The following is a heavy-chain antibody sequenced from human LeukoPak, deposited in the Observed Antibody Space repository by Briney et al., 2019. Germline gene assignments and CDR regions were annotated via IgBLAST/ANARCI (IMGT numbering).Heavy chain of an antibody. CDR1: GGTFSSYA. V-gene: IGHV1-69*04. CDR3: ARDTAMAPEDYYYGMDV. J-gene: IGHJ6*02. Sequence: SSVKVSCKASGGTFSSYAISWVRQAPGQGLEWMGRIIPIFGIANYAQKFQGRVTITADKSTSTAYMELSSLRSEDTAVYYRARDTAMAPEDYYYGMDVWGQGTTVTVSS. CDR2: IIPIFGIA. D-gene: IGHD5-18*01.